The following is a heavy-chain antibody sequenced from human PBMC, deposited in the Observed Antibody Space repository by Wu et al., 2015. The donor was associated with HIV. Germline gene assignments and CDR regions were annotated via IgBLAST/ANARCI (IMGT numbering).Heavy chain of an antibody. J-gene: IGHJ6*03. V-gene: IGHV1-2*02. CDR2: INPNSGGT. CDR1: GYTFTGYY. CDR3: ARDTGKLEYSLSPPSYYMDV. Sequence: KPGASVKVSCKASGYTFTGYYIHWVRQAPGQGLEWMGWINPNSGGTNYAQKFQARVTMTRDTSISTAYMEPSRLRSDDTAVYYCARDTGKLEYSLSPPSYYMDVWDKGTTVTVSS. D-gene: IGHD2/OR15-2a*01.